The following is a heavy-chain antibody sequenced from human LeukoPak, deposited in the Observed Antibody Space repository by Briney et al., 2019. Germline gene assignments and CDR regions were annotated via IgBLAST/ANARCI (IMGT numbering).Heavy chain of an antibody. CDR2: ISGSGGST. CDR1: GFTFSTYA. D-gene: IGHD6-6*01. CDR3: AKDHDRRYSSSSRRGFDY. Sequence: GGSLRLSCAASGFTFSTYAMSCVRQAPGKGLEWVSAISGSGGSTYYADSVKGRFTISRDNSKNTLYLQMNSLRAEDTAVYYCAKDHDRRYSSSSRRGFDYWGQGTLVTVSS. V-gene: IGHV3-23*01. J-gene: IGHJ4*02.